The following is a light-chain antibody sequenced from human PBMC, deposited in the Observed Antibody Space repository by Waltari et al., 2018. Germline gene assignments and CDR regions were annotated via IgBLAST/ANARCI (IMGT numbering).Light chain of an antibody. J-gene: IGLJ1*01. Sequence: QSALTQPASVSGTPGQSITISCSGTTSDVGGDDLVSWYQQHPGQAPKPLICEVFKRPPDTSSRFSGAKSGSTASLTISGLQPEDEADYYCCSYAGRGTYVFGSGTKVTVL. CDR1: TSDVGGDDL. CDR3: CSYAGRGTYV. CDR2: EVF. V-gene: IGLV2-23*02.